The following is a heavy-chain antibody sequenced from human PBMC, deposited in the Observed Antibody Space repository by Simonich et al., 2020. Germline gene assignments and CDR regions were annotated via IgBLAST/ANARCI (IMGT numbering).Heavy chain of an antibody. CDR3: ARVGYSNYYYYGMDV. J-gene: IGHJ6*02. D-gene: IGHD6-13*01. Sequence: QVQLQESGPGLVKPSETMALTCAVSGYSISSGYYWGWIRQPPGKGLVRIGRIYHRGGTVYNPTLTGRVTISVDPSKNQFSRTLSSVTAADTDVYYCARVGYSNYYYYGMDVWGQGTTVTVSS. CDR1: GYSISSGYY. CDR2: IYHRGGT. V-gene: IGHV4-38-2*01.